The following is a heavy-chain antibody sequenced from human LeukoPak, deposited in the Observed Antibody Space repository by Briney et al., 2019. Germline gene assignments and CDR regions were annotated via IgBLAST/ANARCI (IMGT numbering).Heavy chain of an antibody. CDR2: ISSSGSTI. CDR1: GFTFSSYG. J-gene: IGHJ6*04. CDR3: AELGITMIGGV. Sequence: GGSLRLSCTASGFTFSSYGMNWVRQAPGKGLEWVSYISSSGSTIYYADSVKGRFTISRDNAKNSLYLQMNSLRAEDTAVYYCAELGITMIGGVWGKGTTVTISS. D-gene: IGHD3-10*02. V-gene: IGHV3-48*04.